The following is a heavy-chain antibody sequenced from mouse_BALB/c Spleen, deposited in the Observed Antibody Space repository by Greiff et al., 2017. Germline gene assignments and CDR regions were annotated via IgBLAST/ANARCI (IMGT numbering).Heavy chain of an antibody. D-gene: IGHD1-2*01. CDR3: ARLQLITTANGFAY. J-gene: IGHJ3*01. Sequence: EVQLQESGGDLVKPGGSLKLSCAASGFTFSSYGMSWVRQTPDKRLEWVATISSGGSYTYYPDSVKGRFTISRDNAKNTLYLQMSSLKSEDTAMYYCARLQLITTANGFAYWGQGTLVTVSA. CDR2: ISSGGSYT. V-gene: IGHV5-6*01. CDR1: GFTFSSYG.